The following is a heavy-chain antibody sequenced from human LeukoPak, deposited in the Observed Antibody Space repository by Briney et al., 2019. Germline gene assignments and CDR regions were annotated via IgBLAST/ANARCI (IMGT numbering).Heavy chain of an antibody. V-gene: IGHV3-23*01. CDR1: EFTFSSYA. CDR3: ARAIDSGWYGEGDYYYMDV. J-gene: IGHJ6*03. Sequence: GGSLRLSCAASEFTFSSYAMSWVRQAPGKGLEWVSAISDSGGSTYYADSVKGRFTVSRDNSKNTMYLQMNSLRAEDTAVYYCARAIDSGWYGEGDYYYMDVWGKGTTVTVSS. CDR2: ISDSGGST. D-gene: IGHD6-19*01.